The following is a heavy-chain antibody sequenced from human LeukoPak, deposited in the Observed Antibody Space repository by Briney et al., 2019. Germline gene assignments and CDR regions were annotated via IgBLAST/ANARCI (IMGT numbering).Heavy chain of an antibody. Sequence: SETLSLTCTVSGDSISTYYWSWIRQPPGKGLEWIGYIYYTGTTNYNPSLKSRVTISVDTSKNQFSLKLNSVTAADTAVYYCAKDLRPSITIFGVTYYYYGMDVWGQGTAVTVSS. V-gene: IGHV4-59*01. CDR1: GDSISTYY. CDR3: AKDLRPSITIFGVTYYYYGMDV. CDR2: IYYTGTT. J-gene: IGHJ6*02. D-gene: IGHD3-3*01.